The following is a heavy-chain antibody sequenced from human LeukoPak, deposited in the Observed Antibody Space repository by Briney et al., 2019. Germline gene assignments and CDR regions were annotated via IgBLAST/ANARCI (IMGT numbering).Heavy chain of an antibody. CDR1: GFTFSSYA. Sequence: GGSLRLSCAASGFTFSSYAMSWVRQAPGKGLEWVSAISGSGGSTYYADSVKGRFTISRDNSKNTLYLQMNSLRAEDTAVYYCAKDLVEYQLLSWFDPWGQGTLVTVSS. V-gene: IGHV3-23*01. J-gene: IGHJ5*02. CDR3: AKDLVEYQLLSWFDP. D-gene: IGHD2-2*01. CDR2: ISGSGGST.